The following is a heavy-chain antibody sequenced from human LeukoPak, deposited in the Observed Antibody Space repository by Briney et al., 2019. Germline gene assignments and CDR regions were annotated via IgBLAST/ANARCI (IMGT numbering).Heavy chain of an antibody. CDR2: INSDGSST. CDR3: SRSLDY. Sequence: GGSLRLSCAASGFTFSSYSMNWVRQAPGKGLVWVSRINSDGSSTSYADSVKGRFTISRDNAKNSLYLQMNSLRVEDTATYFCSRSLDYWGQGIQVTVSS. V-gene: IGHV3-74*01. J-gene: IGHJ4*02. CDR1: GFTFSSYS.